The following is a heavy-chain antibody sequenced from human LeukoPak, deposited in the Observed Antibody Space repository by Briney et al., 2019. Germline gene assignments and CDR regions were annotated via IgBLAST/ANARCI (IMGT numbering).Heavy chain of an antibody. J-gene: IGHJ5*02. CDR3: ARGYCSGGSCPRSNWFDP. CDR1: GYTFTSYA. CDR2: INTNTGNP. Sequence: ASVKVSCKASGYTFTSYAMNWVRQAPGQGLEWMGWINTNTGNPTYAQGFTGRFVFSLDISVSTAYLQISSLKAEDTAVYYCARGYCSGGSCPRSNWFDPWGQGTLVTVSS. D-gene: IGHD2-15*01. V-gene: IGHV7-4-1*02.